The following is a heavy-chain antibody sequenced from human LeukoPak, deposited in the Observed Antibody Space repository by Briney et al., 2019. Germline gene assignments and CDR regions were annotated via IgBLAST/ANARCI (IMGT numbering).Heavy chain of an antibody. CDR1: GFTFSSYA. D-gene: IGHD6-19*01. Sequence: GGSLRLSCAASGFTFSSYAMSWVRQAPGKGLEWVSATSGSGGSTYYADSVKGRFTISRDNSKNTLYLQMNSLRAEDTAVYYCAKDHHSSGWYPAEYFQHWGQGTLVTASS. CDR2: TSGSGGST. CDR3: AKDHHSSGWYPAEYFQH. V-gene: IGHV3-23*01. J-gene: IGHJ1*01.